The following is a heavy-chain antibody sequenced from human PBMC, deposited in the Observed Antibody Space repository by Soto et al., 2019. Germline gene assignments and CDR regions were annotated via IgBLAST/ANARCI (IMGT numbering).Heavy chain of an antibody. CDR1: GFTFSSYS. Sequence: EVQLVESGGGLVKPGGSLRLSCAASGFTFSSYSMNWVRQAPGKGLEWVSSISSSSSYIYYADSVKGRFTISRDNAKNSLYLQMNSLRAEDTAVYYCARDPGQFHGPPYWGQGTLVTVSS. CDR3: ARDPGQFHGPPY. D-gene: IGHD2-21*01. CDR2: ISSSSSYI. V-gene: IGHV3-21*01. J-gene: IGHJ4*02.